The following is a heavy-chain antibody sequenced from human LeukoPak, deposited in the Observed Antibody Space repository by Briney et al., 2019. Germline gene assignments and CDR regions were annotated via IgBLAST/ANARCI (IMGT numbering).Heavy chain of an antibody. Sequence: ASVKVSCKASGGTFSSYDISWVRQAPGQGLEWMGGIIPIFGTANYAQKFQGRVTITADESTSTAYMELSSLRSEDTAVYYCARDRSTVTTYLKNWGQGTLVTVSS. V-gene: IGHV1-69*01. J-gene: IGHJ4*02. CDR3: ARDRSTVTTYLKN. CDR2: IIPIFGTA. CDR1: GGTFSSYD. D-gene: IGHD4-17*01.